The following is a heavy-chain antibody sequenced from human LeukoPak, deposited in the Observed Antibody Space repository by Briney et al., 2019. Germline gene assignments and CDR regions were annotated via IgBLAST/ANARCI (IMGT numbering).Heavy chain of an antibody. D-gene: IGHD3-22*01. CDR1: GGTFSSYA. J-gene: IGHJ1*01. CDR2: IIPIFGTA. CDR3: ASGTYYYDSSGSEGPEYFQH. Sequence: SVKASCKASGGTFSSYAISWVRQAPGQGLERMGGIIPIFGTANYAQKFQGRVTITTDESTSTAYMELSSLRSEDTAVYYCASGTYYYDSSGSEGPEYFQHWGQGTLVTVXS. V-gene: IGHV1-69*05.